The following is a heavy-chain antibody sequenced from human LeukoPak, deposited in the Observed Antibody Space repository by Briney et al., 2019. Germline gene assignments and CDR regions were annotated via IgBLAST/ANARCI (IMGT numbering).Heavy chain of an antibody. V-gene: IGHV5-51*01. CDR2: IYPGDSDT. J-gene: IGHJ5*02. D-gene: IGHD6-19*01. Sequence: GESLKISCKGSGYSFTSYWIGWVRQMPGKGLEWMGIIYPGDSDTRYSPSFQGQVTISADKSISTAYLQWSSLKASDTAMYYCARRGEYMAVVENWFNPWGQGTLVTVSS. CDR3: ARRGEYMAVVENWFNP. CDR1: GYSFTSYW.